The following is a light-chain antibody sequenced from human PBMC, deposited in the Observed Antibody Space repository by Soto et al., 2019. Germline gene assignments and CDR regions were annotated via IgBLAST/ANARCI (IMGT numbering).Light chain of an antibody. CDR3: QQYNSYSKT. V-gene: IGKV1-5*01. Sequence: DIQMTQSPSTLCASVGDRVTITCRASQSIGYLLAWYQQKPGKAPNLLIYAASSLETGVPSRFSGSGSGTEFTLSISSLQPDDSASYYCQQYNSYSKTFGQGTKVDIK. J-gene: IGKJ1*01. CDR1: QSIGYL. CDR2: AAS.